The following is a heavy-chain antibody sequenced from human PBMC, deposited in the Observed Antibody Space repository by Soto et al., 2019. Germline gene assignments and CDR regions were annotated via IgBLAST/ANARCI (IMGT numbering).Heavy chain of an antibody. CDR2: IYHSGST. CDR3: ARYPGLYYDILTGSSDIPA. D-gene: IGHD3-9*01. CDR1: GGSISSGGYS. J-gene: IGHJ5*02. V-gene: IGHV4-30-2*01. Sequence: PSETLSLTCAVSGGSISSGGYSWSWIRQPPGKGLEWIGYIYHSGSTYYNPSLKSRVTISVDRSKNQFSLKLSSVTAADTAVYYCARYPGLYYDILTGSSDIPAWGQGTLVTVSS.